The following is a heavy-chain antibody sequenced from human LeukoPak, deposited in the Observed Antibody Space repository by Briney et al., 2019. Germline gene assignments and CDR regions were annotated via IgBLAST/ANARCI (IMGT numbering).Heavy chain of an antibody. CDR2: IYYSGST. V-gene: IGHV4-30-4*08. Sequence: SETLSLTCTVSGGSISSGGYYWSWIRQHPGKGLEWIGYIYYSGSTYYNPSLKSRVTISVDTSKNQFSLKLSSVTAADTAVYYCARGPTIFGVVINPYYFDYWGQGTLVTVSS. J-gene: IGHJ4*02. CDR1: GGSISSGGYY. D-gene: IGHD3-3*01. CDR3: ARGPTIFGVVINPYYFDY.